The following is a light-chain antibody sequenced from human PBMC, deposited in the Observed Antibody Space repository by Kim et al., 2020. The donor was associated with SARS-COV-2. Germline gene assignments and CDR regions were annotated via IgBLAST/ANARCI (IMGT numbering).Light chain of an antibody. CDR3: CSYAGSYTWV. Sequence: GHSVTSSCTGTSRYVGGYNYVSWYPQHPGKAPKLMIYDVTKRPSGVPDRFSGSKSGNTASLTISGLQAEDEADYYCCSYAGSYTWVFGGGTQLTVL. V-gene: IGLV2-11*01. J-gene: IGLJ3*02. CDR2: DVT. CDR1: SRYVGGYNY.